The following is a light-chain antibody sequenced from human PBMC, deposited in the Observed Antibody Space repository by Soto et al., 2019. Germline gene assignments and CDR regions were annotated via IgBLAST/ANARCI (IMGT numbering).Light chain of an antibody. V-gene: IGLV2-8*01. CDR2: DVS. Sequence: QSALTQPPSASGSPGQSVTISCTGTSSDVGAYNYVSWYQQHPGKAPKLMIYDVSKRPSGVPDRFSGSKSGNTASLTVSGLQAEFEADFYCISYAGSSIWVLGRWTKLIVL. CDR1: SSDVGAYNY. J-gene: IGLJ3*02. CDR3: ISYAGSSIWV.